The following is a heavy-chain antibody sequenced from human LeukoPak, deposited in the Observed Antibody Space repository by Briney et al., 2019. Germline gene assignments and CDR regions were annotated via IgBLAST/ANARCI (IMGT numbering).Heavy chain of an antibody. Sequence: SETLSLTCTVSGYSISSGYYWGWIRQPPGKGLEWIGSIYHSGSTYYNPTLKSRVTISVDTSKNQFSLKLRSLTTADTAVYYCARDSIAAAEGVDYWGQGTLVTVSS. J-gene: IGHJ4*02. CDR1: GYSISSGYY. CDR3: ARDSIAAAEGVDY. CDR2: IYHSGST. D-gene: IGHD6-13*01. V-gene: IGHV4-38-2*02.